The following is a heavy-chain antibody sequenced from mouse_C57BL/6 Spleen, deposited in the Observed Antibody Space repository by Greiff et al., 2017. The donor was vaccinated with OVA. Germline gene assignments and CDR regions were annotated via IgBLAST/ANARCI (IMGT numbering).Heavy chain of an antibody. J-gene: IGHJ2*01. CDR1: GYTFTSYW. D-gene: IGHD1-1*01. V-gene: IGHV1-69*01. CDR2: IDPSDSYT. CDR3: ARGGNYYVSSDYFDY. Sequence: VQLQQPGAELVMPGASVKLSCKASGYTFTSYWMHWVKQRPGQGLEWIGEIDPSDSYTNYNQKFKGKSTLTVDKSSSTAYMQLSSLTSEDSAVYYCARGGNYYVSSDYFDYWGQGTTLTVSS.